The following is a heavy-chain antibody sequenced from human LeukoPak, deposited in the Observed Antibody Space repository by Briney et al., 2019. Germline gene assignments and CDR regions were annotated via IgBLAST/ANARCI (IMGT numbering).Heavy chain of an antibody. CDR1: GFTFSDYY. Sequence: PGGSLRLSCAASGFTFSDYYMSWVRQAPGKGLEWVSVIYSGGSTYYADSVKGRFTISRDNSKNTLYLQMNSLRAEDTAVYYCARDIRVAAGNWFDPWGQGTLVTVSS. CDR2: IYSGGST. D-gene: IGHD6-13*01. CDR3: ARDIRVAAGNWFDP. V-gene: IGHV3-66*01. J-gene: IGHJ5*02.